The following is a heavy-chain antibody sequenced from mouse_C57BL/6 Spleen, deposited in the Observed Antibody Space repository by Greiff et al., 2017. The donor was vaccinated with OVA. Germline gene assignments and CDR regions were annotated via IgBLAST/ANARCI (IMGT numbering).Heavy chain of an antibody. CDR3: AREAYDYAWFAY. CDR2: ILPGRGST. V-gene: IGHV1-9*01. CDR1: GYTFTGYW. J-gene: IGHJ3*01. Sequence: VQLQQSGAELMKPGASVKLSCKATGYTFTGYWIEWVKQRPGHGLEWIGEILPGRGSTNYNEKFKGKATFTADTSSNTAYMQLSSLATEDSAIDYCAREAYDYAWFAYWGQGTLVTVSA. D-gene: IGHD2-4*01.